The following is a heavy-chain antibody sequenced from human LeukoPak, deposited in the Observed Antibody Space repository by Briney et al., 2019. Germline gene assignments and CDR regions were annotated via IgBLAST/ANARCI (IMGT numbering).Heavy chain of an antibody. D-gene: IGHD1-26*01. V-gene: IGHV3-30*18. J-gene: IGHJ4*02. Sequence: QSGGSLRLSCAASGFTFSIFAMSWVRQAPGKGLEWVAVISYDGSNKYYADSVKGRFTISRDNSKNTLYLQMNSLRAEDTAVYYCAKEGHSGSFIDYWGQGTLVTVSS. CDR1: GFTFSIFA. CDR2: ISYDGSNK. CDR3: AKEGHSGSFIDY.